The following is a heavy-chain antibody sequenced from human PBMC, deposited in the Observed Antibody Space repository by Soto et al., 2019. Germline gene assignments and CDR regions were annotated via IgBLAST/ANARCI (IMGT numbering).Heavy chain of an antibody. CDR1: GFVFKDFA. Sequence: EVQLFESGGGLVEPGASLRLSCAASGFVFKDFAMSWVRQAPGKGLEWVSTITTSDDITYSADSVRGRFTISRDNSANTLFLQMSSLRGDDTATYYCTKGDSSGSFDPSAGYSTPDHWGQGTLVTVSS. CDR2: ITTSDDIT. V-gene: IGHV3-23*01. J-gene: IGHJ5*02. CDR3: TKGDSSGSFDPSAGYSTPDH. D-gene: IGHD2-15*01.